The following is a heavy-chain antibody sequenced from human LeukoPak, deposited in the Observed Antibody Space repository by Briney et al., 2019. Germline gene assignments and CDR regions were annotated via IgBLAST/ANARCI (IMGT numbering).Heavy chain of an antibody. D-gene: IGHD4-17*01. J-gene: IGHJ4*02. Sequence: GAAVKVSCKASGYTFTSCGISWVRQAPGQGPECMGWINPYNGNTNYALKVQGRVTMTTDTSTSTAYLELRSLGSDDTAIYYCAREIYGRFDYWGQGTLVTVSS. V-gene: IGHV1-18*01. CDR1: GYTFTSCG. CDR3: AREIYGRFDY. CDR2: INPYNGNT.